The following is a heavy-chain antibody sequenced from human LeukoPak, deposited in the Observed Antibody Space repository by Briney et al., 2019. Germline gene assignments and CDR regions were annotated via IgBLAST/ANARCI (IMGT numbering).Heavy chain of an antibody. V-gene: IGHV1-69*05. J-gene: IGHJ4*02. D-gene: IGHD6-19*01. CDR2: IIPIFGTA. CDR1: GGTFSSYA. CDR3: ARDLLSPIGSG. Sequence: GASVKVSSKASGGTFSSYAISWVRQAPGQGLEWMGGIIPIFGTANYAQKFQGRVTITTDESTSTAYMELSSLRSEDTAVYYCARDLLSPIGSGWGQGTLVTVSS.